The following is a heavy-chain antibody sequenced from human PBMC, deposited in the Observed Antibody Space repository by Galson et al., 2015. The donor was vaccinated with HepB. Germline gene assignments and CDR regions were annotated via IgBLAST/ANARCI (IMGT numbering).Heavy chain of an antibody. V-gene: IGHV3-30*03. J-gene: IGHJ4*02. CDR2: ISYDGSNK. CDR3: ARVRGSGRPLFDY. Sequence: SLRLSCAASGFTFSSYGMHWVRQAPGKGLEWVAVISYDGSNKYYADSVKGRFTISRDNSRNTLYLQMNSLRSEDTAVYYCARVRGSGRPLFDYWGQGTLVTASS. CDR1: GFTFSSYG. D-gene: IGHD6-19*01.